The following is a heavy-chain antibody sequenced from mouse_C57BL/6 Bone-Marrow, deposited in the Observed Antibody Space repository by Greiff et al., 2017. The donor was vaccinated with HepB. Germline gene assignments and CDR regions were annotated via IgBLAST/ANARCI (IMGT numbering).Heavy chain of an antibody. V-gene: IGHV2-9-1*01. CDR2: IWTGGGT. CDR3: ARNGYVGWYFDV. CDR1: GFSLTSDA. J-gene: IGHJ1*03. Sequence: QVQLQQSGPGLVAPSTSLSITCTVSGFSLTSDAISWVRQPPGKGLEWLGVIWTGGGTNYNSALKSRLSTSKDNSKTKVFLKMNSLQTDDTARYYCARNGYVGWYFDVWGTGTTVTVSS. D-gene: IGHD1-2*01.